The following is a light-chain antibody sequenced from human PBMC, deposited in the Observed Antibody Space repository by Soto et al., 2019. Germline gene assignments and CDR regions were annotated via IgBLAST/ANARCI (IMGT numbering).Light chain of an antibody. V-gene: IGKV1-5*03. J-gene: IGKJ1*01. Sequence: DIHLTQSPSTLSASVGDRITITCRASQSMSRRLAWYQQKPGKAPKLLIYTTSSLESGVPSRFSGSGSGTEFTLTISSLQPDDFATYYCQLYKDYSWTFGQGTKVEIK. CDR1: QSMSRR. CDR2: TTS. CDR3: QLYKDYSWT.